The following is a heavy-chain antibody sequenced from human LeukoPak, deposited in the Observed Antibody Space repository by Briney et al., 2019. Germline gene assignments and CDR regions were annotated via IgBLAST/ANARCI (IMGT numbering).Heavy chain of an antibody. CDR2: ISAYNGNT. D-gene: IGHD3-3*01. V-gene: IGHV1-18*01. CDR3: ARDRTIFGVVIIAGY. J-gene: IGHJ4*02. CDR1: GGTFSSYA. Sequence: ASVKVSYKASGGTFSSYAISWVRQAPGQGLEWMGWISAYNGNTNYAQKLQGRVTMTTDTSTSTAYMELRSLRSDDTAVYYCARDRTIFGVVIIAGYWGQGTLVTVSS.